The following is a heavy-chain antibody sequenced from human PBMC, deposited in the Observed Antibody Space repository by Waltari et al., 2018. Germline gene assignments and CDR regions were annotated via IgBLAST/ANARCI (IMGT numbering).Heavy chain of an antibody. Sequence: GRQAPGKGLEWVSTISGSGGITHYADSVKGRFTISRDISRNTLYLEMNSLGADDTAVYYCVKGPFSGSLTFDYWGQGSLVTVSS. CDR2: ISGSGGIT. D-gene: IGHD1-26*01. J-gene: IGHJ4*02. CDR3: VKGPFSGSLTFDY. V-gene: IGHV3-23*01.